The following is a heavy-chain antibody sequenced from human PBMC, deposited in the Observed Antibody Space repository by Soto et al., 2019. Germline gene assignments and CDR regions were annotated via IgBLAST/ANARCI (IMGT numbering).Heavy chain of an antibody. CDR2: ISSSGSTI. D-gene: IGHD3-22*01. Sequence: EVQLVESGGGLVQPGGSLRLSCAASGFTFSSYEMNWVRQAPGKGLEWVSYISSSGSTIYYADSVKGRFTISRDNAKNSLYLHMNSLRAEDTAVYYCARDNPHYYDSSGYYRPNPTNYFDYWGQGTLVTVSS. J-gene: IGHJ4*02. CDR3: ARDNPHYYDSSGYYRPNPTNYFDY. CDR1: GFTFSSYE. V-gene: IGHV3-48*03.